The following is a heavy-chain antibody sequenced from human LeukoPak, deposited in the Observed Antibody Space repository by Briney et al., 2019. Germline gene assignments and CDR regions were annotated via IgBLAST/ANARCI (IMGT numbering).Heavy chain of an antibody. D-gene: IGHD2/OR15-2a*01. CDR1: GGSISSGAYY. CDR3: AREVIEDWFDP. CDR2: IYYSGST. J-gene: IGHJ5*02. Sequence: SETLSLTCTVSGGSISSGAYYWNWIRQHPGKGLEWIGYIYYSGSTYYNPSLKSRVTMSVDTSKKQFSLKLSSVTAADTAVYYCAREVIEDWFDPWGQGTLVTVSS. V-gene: IGHV4-31*03.